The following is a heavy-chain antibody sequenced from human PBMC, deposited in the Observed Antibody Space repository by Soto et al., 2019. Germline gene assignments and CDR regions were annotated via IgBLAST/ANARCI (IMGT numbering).Heavy chain of an antibody. CDR1: GYTFTSYG. D-gene: IGHD3-16*01. V-gene: IGHV1-18*01. J-gene: IGHJ4*02. CDR3: ARVDQSHYIWGSYGRANYFDY. CDR2: ISAYNGNT. Sequence: QVQLVQSGAEVKKPGASVKVSCKASGYTFTSYGISWVRQAPGQGLEWMGWISAYNGNTNYAQKLQGRVTMTPDTSTSTAYMELRSLRSDDTAVYYCARVDQSHYIWGSYGRANYFDYWGQGTLVTVSS.